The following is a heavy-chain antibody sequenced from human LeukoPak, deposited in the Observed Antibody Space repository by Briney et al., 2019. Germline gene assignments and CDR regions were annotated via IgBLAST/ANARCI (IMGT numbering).Heavy chain of an antibody. CDR1: GFTLSSYW. CDR2: INSDGSST. D-gene: IGHD6-13*01. V-gene: IGHV3-74*01. CDR3: AREGVWRQQLVDYYYGMDV. Sequence: GGSLRLSCAASGFTLSSYWMRWVRQAPGKGLVWVSRINSDGSSTSYADSVKGRFTISRDNAKNTLYLQMNSLRAEDTAVYYCAREGVWRQQLVDYYYGMDVWGQGTTVTVSS. J-gene: IGHJ6*02.